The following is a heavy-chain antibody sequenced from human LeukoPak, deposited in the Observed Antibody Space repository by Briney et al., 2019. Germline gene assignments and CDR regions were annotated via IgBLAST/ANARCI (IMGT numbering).Heavy chain of an antibody. Sequence: GRSLRLSCAASGFTFSSYAMHWVRQAPGKGLEWVAVISYDGSNKYYADSVKGRFTISRDNSKNTLYLQMNSLRAEDTAVYYCARDSREEAFDIWGQGTMVTVSS. V-gene: IGHV3-30*14. CDR1: GFTFSSYA. CDR2: ISYDGSNK. CDR3: ARDSREEAFDI. J-gene: IGHJ3*02.